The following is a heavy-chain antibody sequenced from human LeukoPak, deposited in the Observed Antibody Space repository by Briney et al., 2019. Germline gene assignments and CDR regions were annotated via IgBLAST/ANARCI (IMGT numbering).Heavy chain of an antibody. CDR2: VYASGST. D-gene: IGHD6-13*01. V-gene: IGHV4-4*07. CDR1: GGSIISHY. Sequence: SETLFLTCTVSGGSIISHYWNWIRQPAGKGLEWIGRVYASGSTTYNPSLKNRVTMSVDTSKNQFSLRLTSVTAADTAVYYCAKDTSSWYSPPGAFDLWGQGTMVTVSS. CDR3: AKDTSSWYSPPGAFDL. J-gene: IGHJ3*01.